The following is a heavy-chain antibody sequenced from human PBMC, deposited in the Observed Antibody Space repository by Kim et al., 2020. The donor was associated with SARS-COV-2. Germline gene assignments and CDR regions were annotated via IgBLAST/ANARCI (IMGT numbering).Heavy chain of an antibody. V-gene: IGHV1-46*01. J-gene: IGHJ4*02. CDR3: AKELGVDGTAYDY. Sequence: ASVKVSCKASGFPLTSHYMYWVRQAPGQGLEYMGLIRPSDGSTRYAQNFQGRVTMARDTSTNTVYMEVSSLRCEDTAVYYCAKELGVDGTAYDYWGQRTRVTVS. CDR2: IRPSDGST. D-gene: IGHD6-19*01. CDR1: GFPLTSHY.